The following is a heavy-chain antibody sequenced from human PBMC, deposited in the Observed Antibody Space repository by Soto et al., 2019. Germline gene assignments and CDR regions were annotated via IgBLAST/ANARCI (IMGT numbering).Heavy chain of an antibody. CDR3: AREDLYCSSTSCYDSVYYFDY. J-gene: IGHJ4*02. CDR1: GGTFSSYT. V-gene: IGHV1-69*04. D-gene: IGHD2-2*01. CDR2: IIPILGIA. Sequence: ASVKVSCKASGGTFSSYTISWVRQAPGQGLEWMGRIIPILGIANYAQKFQGRVAITADKSMSTAYMELSSLRSEDTAVYYCAREDLYCSSTSCYDSVYYFDYWGQGTLVTVSS.